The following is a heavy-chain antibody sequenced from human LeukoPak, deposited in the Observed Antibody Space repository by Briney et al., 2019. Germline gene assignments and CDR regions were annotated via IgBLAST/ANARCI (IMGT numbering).Heavy chain of an antibody. V-gene: IGHV4-59*08. CDR1: GGSISSYY. D-gene: IGHD2-15*01. CDR3: ARHPGVYCSGGSCYPT. CDR2: IYYSGST. Sequence: SETLSLTCTVSGGSISSYYWSWIRQPPGKGLEWIGYIYYSGSTNYNPSLKSRVTISVDTSKNQFSLKLSSVTAADTAVYYCARHPGVYCSGGSCYPTRGQGTLVTVSS. J-gene: IGHJ4*02.